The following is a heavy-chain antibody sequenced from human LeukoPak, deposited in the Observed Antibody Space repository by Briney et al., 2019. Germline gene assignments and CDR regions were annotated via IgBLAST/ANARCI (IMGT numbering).Heavy chain of an antibody. J-gene: IGHJ4*02. CDR1: VDNVPSNSVA. V-gene: IGHV6-1*01. CDR2: TYYRSKWYN. CDR3: ARSEGHIDY. Sequence: SQTLSLTCAFSVDNVPSNSVAWTWIRQSPSRGLEWLGRTYYRSKWYNHYSVSVKSRISVNPDTSKNQFSLQLSSVPPEDTAVYYCARSEGHIDYWGQGTLVTVSS.